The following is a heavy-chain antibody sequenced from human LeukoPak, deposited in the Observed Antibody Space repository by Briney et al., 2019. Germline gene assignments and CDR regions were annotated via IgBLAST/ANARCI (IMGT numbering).Heavy chain of an antibody. D-gene: IGHD1-26*01. CDR1: GGSFSGYY. V-gene: IGHV4-34*01. J-gene: IGHJ5*02. CDR3: ASGWEPFNLFDP. CDR2: INHSGST. Sequence: SETLSLTCAVYGGSFSGYYWSWIRQPPGKGLEWIGEINHSGSTNYNPSLKSRVTISVDTSKNQFSLKLSSVTAADTAVYYCASGWEPFNLFDPWGQGTLVTVSS.